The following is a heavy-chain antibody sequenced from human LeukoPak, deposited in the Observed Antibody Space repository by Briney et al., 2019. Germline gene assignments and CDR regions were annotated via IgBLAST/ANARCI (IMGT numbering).Heavy chain of an antibody. CDR1: GGSISSDGYS. V-gene: IGHV4-30-2*01. CDR2: IYHSGST. D-gene: IGHD4-17*01. Sequence: SETLSLTCTVSGGSISSDGYSWSWIRQPPGKGLEWIGYIYHSGSTYYKPSLKSRVTISIDKSKSLFSLMLTSVTAADTAVYYCASLTYGKEFDYWGQGTLVTVSS. J-gene: IGHJ4*02. CDR3: ASLTYGKEFDY.